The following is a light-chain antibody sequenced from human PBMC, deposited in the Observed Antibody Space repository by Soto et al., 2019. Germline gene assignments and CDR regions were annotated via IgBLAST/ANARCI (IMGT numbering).Light chain of an antibody. Sequence: DIVMTQSPDSLAVSLGERATINCKSSQSVLYSSDNKNYLAWYQQKAGQPPKLLISWASTRESGVPDRFSGSGSGTDFTLTIVSLQAEDVAVYYCHQYYSTPRAFGQGTKVEIK. CDR1: QSVLYSSDNKNY. CDR2: WAS. J-gene: IGKJ1*01. V-gene: IGKV4-1*01. CDR3: HQYYSTPRA.